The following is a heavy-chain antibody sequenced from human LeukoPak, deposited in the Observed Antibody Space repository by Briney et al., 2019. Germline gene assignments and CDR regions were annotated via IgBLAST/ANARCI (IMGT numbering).Heavy chain of an antibody. CDR3: AKGVVVATNAAYYGMDV. J-gene: IGHJ6*02. Sequence: PGRSLRLSCAAPGFTFSNYGMHWLRQAPGKGLEWVAVISYDESDKYYADSVKGRFTISRDNSKNTLYLQMNSLRPEDTAVYYCAKGVVVATNAAYYGMDVWGQGTTVTVSS. CDR2: ISYDESDK. CDR1: GFTFSNYG. D-gene: IGHD2-15*01. V-gene: IGHV3-30*18.